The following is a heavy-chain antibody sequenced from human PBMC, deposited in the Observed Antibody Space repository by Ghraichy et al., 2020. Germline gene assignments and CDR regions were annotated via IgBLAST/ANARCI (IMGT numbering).Heavy chain of an antibody. CDR3: ATGRVPGGYCSSTSCTGAFDI. CDR1: GYTLTELS. CDR2: FDPEDGET. Sequence: ASVKVSCKVSGYTLTELSMHWVRQAPGKGLEWMGGFDPEDGETIYAQKFQGRVTMTEDTSTDTAYMELSSLRSEDTAVYYCATGRVPGGYCSSTSCTGAFDIWGQGTMVTVSS. V-gene: IGHV1-24*01. D-gene: IGHD2-2*01. J-gene: IGHJ3*02.